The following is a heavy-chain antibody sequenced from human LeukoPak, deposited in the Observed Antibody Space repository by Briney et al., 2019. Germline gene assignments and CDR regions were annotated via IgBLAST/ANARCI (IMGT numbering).Heavy chain of an antibody. CDR1: GLSFDTYG. Sequence: PGGSLRLSCAASGLSFDTYGMLWVRQAPGKGLEWVAVIAYDGSNKYHADSVKGRFTISRDNSKNTLYLQMNSLRGEDTAIYYCAKEKAIGTINYGLDVWGPGTTVTVSS. D-gene: IGHD1-1*01. CDR3: AKEKAIGTINYGLDV. V-gene: IGHV3-30*18. CDR2: IAYDGSNK. J-gene: IGHJ6*02.